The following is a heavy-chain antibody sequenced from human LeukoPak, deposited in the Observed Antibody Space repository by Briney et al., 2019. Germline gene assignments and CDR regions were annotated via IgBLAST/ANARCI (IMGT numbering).Heavy chain of an antibody. CDR2: IYYSGST. Sequence: SETLSLTCTVSGGSISSYYWSWIRQPPGKGLEWIGYIYYSGSTNYNPSLKSRVTISVDTSKHQFSLKLSSVTAADTAVYYCARGPHYGPGTLNLDYWGQGTLVTVSS. CDR3: ARGPHYGPGTLNLDY. CDR1: GGSISSYY. V-gene: IGHV4-59*08. D-gene: IGHD3-10*01. J-gene: IGHJ4*02.